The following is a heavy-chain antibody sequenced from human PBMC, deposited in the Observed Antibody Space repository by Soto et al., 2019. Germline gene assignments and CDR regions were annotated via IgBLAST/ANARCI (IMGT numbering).Heavy chain of an antibody. V-gene: IGHV1-46*03. D-gene: IGHD3-10*01. J-gene: IGHJ4*02. CDR3: ARGFLMVRGVINYFDY. CDR1: GYTFTSYY. Sequence: QVQLVQSGAEVKKPGASVKVSCKASGYTFTSYYMHWVRQAPGQGLEWMGIINPSGGSTSYAQKFQGRVTMTRDTSTSTVYMELSRLRSEDTAVYYCARGFLMVRGVINYFDYWGQGTLVTVSS. CDR2: INPSGGST.